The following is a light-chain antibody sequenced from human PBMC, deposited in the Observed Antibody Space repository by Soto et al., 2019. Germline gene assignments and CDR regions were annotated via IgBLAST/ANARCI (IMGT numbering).Light chain of an antibody. CDR2: DAA. V-gene: IGKV1-5*01. Sequence: DIHLTQTPSILPAPVAHEVTITGRASQTISRWLAWYHQQPGRDPKLLIYDAATLESGGPSRCSGSGACTDFTLTISSLVPEEVVVYYCQQRCNWPPITFGQGTKVEI. CDR3: QQRCNWPPIT. CDR1: QTISRW. J-gene: IGKJ1*01.